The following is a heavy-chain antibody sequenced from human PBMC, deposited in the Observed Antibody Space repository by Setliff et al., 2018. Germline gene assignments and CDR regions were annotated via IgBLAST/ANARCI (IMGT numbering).Heavy chain of an antibody. Sequence: PSETLSLTCTVSGGSISSYYWSWIRQPPGKGLEWIGYTYTRGSTNYNPSLRSRVTISVDTSKKQYSLNLSSVTAADTAVYYCARGGGRFRQLGAPGVHTFDIWGQGTMVTVSS. J-gene: IGHJ3*02. D-gene: IGHD1-1*01. CDR1: GGSISSYY. CDR3: ARGGGRFRQLGAPGVHTFDI. CDR2: TYTRGST. V-gene: IGHV4-4*08.